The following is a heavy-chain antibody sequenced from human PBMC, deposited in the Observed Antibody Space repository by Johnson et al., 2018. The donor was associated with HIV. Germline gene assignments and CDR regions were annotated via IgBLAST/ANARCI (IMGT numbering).Heavy chain of an antibody. D-gene: IGHD5-24*01. V-gene: IGHV3-30*03. CDR1: GFTFSSYG. J-gene: IGHJ3*02. CDR3: ARDLGPDGAFDI. CDR2: ISYDGSNK. Sequence: QMLLVESGGGVVQPGRSLRLSCAASGFTFSSYGMHWVRQAPGKGLEWVAVISYDGSNKYYADSVKGRFTISRDNSRNMLYLQMNSLRPEDTAVYYCARDLGPDGAFDIWGQGTMVTVSS.